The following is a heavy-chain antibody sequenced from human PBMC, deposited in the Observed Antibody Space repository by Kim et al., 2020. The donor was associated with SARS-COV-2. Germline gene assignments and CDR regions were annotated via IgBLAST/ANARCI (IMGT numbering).Heavy chain of an antibody. J-gene: IGHJ4*02. Sequence: PSLQSRVTISVDTSKNQFSLKLSSGTAADTAVYYCARPRYGDYGTTYFDYWGQGTLVTVSS. CDR3: ARPRYGDYGTTYFDY. V-gene: IGHV4-39*01. D-gene: IGHD4-17*01.